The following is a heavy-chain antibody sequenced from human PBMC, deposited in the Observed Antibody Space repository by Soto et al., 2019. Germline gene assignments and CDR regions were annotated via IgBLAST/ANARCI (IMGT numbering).Heavy chain of an antibody. J-gene: IGHJ6*02. CDR3: ARIRFLKYYYYYGMDV. Sequence: QVQLVQSGAEVKKPGASVKVSCKASGYTFTSYGISWVRQAPGQALEWMGWISAYNGNTNYAQKLQGRVTMTTDTSTSTAYMELRSLRSDDTAVYYCARIRFLKYYYYYGMDVWGQGTTVTVSS. V-gene: IGHV1-18*01. CDR2: ISAYNGNT. CDR1: GYTFTSYG. D-gene: IGHD3-3*01.